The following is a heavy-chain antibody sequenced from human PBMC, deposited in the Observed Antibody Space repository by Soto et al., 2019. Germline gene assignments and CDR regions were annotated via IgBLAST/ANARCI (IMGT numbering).Heavy chain of an antibody. D-gene: IGHD6-13*01. CDR2: MNPNSGNT. Sequence: QVQLVQSGAEVKKPGASVKVSCKASGYTFTSYDINWVRQATGQGLEWMGWMNPNSGNTGYAQKFQGRVNMTRNTSISTAYMELSSLRSEDTAGYYCARSPTGIAAAGTGAHWGQGTLVTVSS. CDR1: GYTFTSYD. J-gene: IGHJ4*02. CDR3: ARSPTGIAAAGTGAH. V-gene: IGHV1-8*01.